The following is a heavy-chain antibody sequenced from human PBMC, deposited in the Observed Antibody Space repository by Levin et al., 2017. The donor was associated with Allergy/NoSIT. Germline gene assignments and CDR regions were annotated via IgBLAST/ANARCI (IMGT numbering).Heavy chain of an antibody. D-gene: IGHD3-3*01. CDR3: ASSTYYDFWSGPGFFDY. V-gene: IGHV3-23*01. CDR2: ISGSGGST. CDR1: GFTFSSYA. J-gene: IGHJ4*02. Sequence: GGSLRLSCAASGFTFSSYAMSWVRQAPGKGLEWVSAISGSGGSTYYADSVKGRFTISRDNSKNTLYLQMNSLRAEDTAVYYCASSTYYDFWSGPGFFDYWGQGTLVTVSS.